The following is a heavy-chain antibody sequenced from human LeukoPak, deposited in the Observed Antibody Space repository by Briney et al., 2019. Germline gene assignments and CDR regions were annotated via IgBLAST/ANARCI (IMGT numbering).Heavy chain of an antibody. J-gene: IGHJ4*02. CDR1: GFTFSSYA. V-gene: IGHV3-23*01. Sequence: GGSLRLSCAASGFTFSSYAMSWVRQAPGKGLEWVSAISGSGGSTYYADSVKGRFTISRDNSKNTLYLQMNSLRAENTAVYYCATEDFWSVYFFGGGGGGHNDYWGQGTLVTVSS. CDR3: ATEDFWSVYFFGGGGGGHNDY. CDR2: ISGSGGST. D-gene: IGHD3-3*01.